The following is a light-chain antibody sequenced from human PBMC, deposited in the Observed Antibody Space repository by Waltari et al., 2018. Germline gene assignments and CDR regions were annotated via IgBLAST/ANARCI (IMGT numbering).Light chain of an antibody. Sequence: DIVMTQSPDSLAVSLGERATINCKSSQRILYNSNNKNYLAWYQQKPGQPPKLLIYWAPTRESGVPDRFSGSGSGADFTLTISSLQAEDVAVYYCQQYYNTPSFTFGPGTKVEIK. J-gene: IGKJ3*01. CDR2: WAP. CDR1: QRILYNSNNKNY. V-gene: IGKV4-1*01. CDR3: QQYYNTPSFT.